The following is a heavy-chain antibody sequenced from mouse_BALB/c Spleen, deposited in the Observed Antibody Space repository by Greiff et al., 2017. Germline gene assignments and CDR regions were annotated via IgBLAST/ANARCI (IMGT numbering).Heavy chain of an antibody. CDR3: ARAPYGNYLDY. V-gene: IGHV5-9-4*01. CDR2: ISSGGSYT. J-gene: IGHJ2*01. CDR1: GFTFSSYA. D-gene: IGHD2-1*01. Sequence: EVQLVESGGGLVKPGGSLKLSCAASGFTFSSYAMSWVRQSPEKRLEWVAEISSGGSYTYYPDTVTGRFTISRDNAKNTLYLEMSSLRSEDTAMYYCARAPYGNYLDYWGQGTTLTVSS.